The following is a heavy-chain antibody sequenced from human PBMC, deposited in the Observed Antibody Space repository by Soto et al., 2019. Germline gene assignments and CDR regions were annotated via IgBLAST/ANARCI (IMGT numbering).Heavy chain of an antibody. CDR3: ARGHGRVAVAGTFDY. V-gene: IGHV1-46*01. CDR1: GYTFTSYY. D-gene: IGHD6-19*01. J-gene: IGHJ4*02. CDR2: INPSGGST. Sequence: ASVKVSCKASGYTFTSYYMHWVRQAPGQGLEWMGIINPSGGSTSYAQKFQGRVTMTRDTSTSTVYMELSSLRSEDTAVYYCARGHGRVAVAGTFDYWGQGTLVTVSS.